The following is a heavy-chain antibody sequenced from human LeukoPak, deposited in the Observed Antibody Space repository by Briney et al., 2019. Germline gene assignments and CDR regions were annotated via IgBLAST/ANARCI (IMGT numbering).Heavy chain of an antibody. CDR1: GYTFTSYY. D-gene: IGHD6-13*01. Sequence: GALVKVSCKASGYTFTSYYMHWVRQAPGQGLEWMGIINPSGGSTCYAQKFQGRVTMTRDTSTRTVYMELSSLRSEDTAVYYCASPRIAAAGAPYYYYGMDVWGQGTTVTVSS. CDR2: INPSGGST. V-gene: IGHV1-46*01. J-gene: IGHJ6*02. CDR3: ASPRIAAAGAPYYYYGMDV.